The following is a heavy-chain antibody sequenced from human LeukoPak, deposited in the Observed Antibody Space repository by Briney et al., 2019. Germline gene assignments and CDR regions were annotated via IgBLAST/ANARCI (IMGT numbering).Heavy chain of an antibody. CDR3: TRDQRSWYSSSWYSDY. CDR2: IRSKAYGGTT. J-gene: IGHJ4*02. Sequence: GGSLRLSCTASGFTFGDYAMSWFRQAPGKGLEWVGFIRSKAYGGTTEYAASVKGRFTISRDDSKSIAYLQMNSLKTEDTAVYYCTRDQRSWYSSSWYSDYWGQGTLVTVSS. D-gene: IGHD6-13*01. V-gene: IGHV3-49*03. CDR1: GFTFGDYA.